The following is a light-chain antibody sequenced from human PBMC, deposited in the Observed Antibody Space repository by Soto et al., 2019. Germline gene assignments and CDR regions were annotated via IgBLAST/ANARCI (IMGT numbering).Light chain of an antibody. CDR2: NNL. CDR1: SSNFGAGYE. CDR3: QSFDSSLRVYV. Sequence: SVLTQPPSVSVAPGQRVTISCTGSSSNFGAGYEVHWYKQLPGAAPTLVIFNNLNRPSGVPERFSGSKSGTSASLVISGLQAEDEADYYCQSFDSSLRVYVFGSGTKVTVL. V-gene: IGLV1-40*01. J-gene: IGLJ1*01.